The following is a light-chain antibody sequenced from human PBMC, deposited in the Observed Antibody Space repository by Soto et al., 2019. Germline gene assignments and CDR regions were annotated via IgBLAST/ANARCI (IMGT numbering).Light chain of an antibody. J-gene: IGKJ2*01. CDR3: QQYNNWPLYT. CDR2: AAS. CDR1: QGIGTN. V-gene: IGKV3-15*01. Sequence: EIVMTQSPGTLSVSPGERATLSCRASQGIGTNLAWYQQRPGQAPRLLIYAASPRATDIPARFTGRGSGTEFTLTISSLQSEDFAVYFCQQYNNWPLYTFGQGTKLEI.